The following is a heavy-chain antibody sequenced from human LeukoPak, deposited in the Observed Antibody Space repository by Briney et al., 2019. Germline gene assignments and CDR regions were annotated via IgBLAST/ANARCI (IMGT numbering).Heavy chain of an antibody. CDR2: FYLSGST. J-gene: IGHJ6*03. D-gene: IGHD3-3*01. V-gene: IGHV4-30-2*01. Sequence: PSETLSVTCTVSGGSFSSASSGTYYWSWIRQPPGKGLEWIGYFYLSGSTHYNPSLKSRVTISEDMSKNQFSLNLTSVTAADTAVYYCARGYFWSGYSSYYYMDVWGKGTTVTVSS. CDR3: ARGYFWSGYSSYYYMDV. CDR1: GGSFSSASSGTYY.